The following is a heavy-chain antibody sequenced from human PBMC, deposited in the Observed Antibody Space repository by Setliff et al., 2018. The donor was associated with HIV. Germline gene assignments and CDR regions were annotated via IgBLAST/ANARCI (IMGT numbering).Heavy chain of an antibody. J-gene: IGHJ4*02. CDR3: ARRSAGSYYEYFEY. CDR2: INPSGGST. V-gene: IGHV1-46*01. CDR1: GYTFTSYY. Sequence: ASVKVSCKASGYTFTSYYMHWVRQAPGQGLEWMGIINPSGGSTSYAQKFQGRVTMTTDTSTSTAYMELRSLRSDDTAVYYCARRSAGSYYEYFEYWGQGTQVTVSS. D-gene: IGHD1-26*01.